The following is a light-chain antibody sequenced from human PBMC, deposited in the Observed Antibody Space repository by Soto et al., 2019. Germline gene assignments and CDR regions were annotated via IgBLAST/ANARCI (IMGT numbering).Light chain of an antibody. CDR3: QQYGSSRS. J-gene: IGKJ4*01. Sequence: DIVLAESPGTLYLSPGERATRSCRASQSVTSNYLAWYQQKPGQAPRLLIYGASSRATGIPDRFSGSGSGTDSTLTISRLEPEDFAVYYCQQYGSSRSFGRGTKVDI. CDR1: QSVTSNY. CDR2: GAS. V-gene: IGKV3-20*01.